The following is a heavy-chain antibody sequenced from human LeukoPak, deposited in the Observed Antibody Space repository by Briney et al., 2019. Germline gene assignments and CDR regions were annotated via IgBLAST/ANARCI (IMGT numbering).Heavy chain of an antibody. Sequence: HSGRSLTLACAVSGFTFTKYSVNWVRQPPGKGLEWVALMSLDGIKKYYPDPVKGRFTISSDEYKNTVYLQMDSLGPEDTALYDCVRDRSYSGYDWEYYYYGVDLWGEGSTLTVSS. CDR3: VRDRSYSGYDWEYYYYGVDL. J-gene: IGHJ6*01. CDR2: MSLDGIKK. CDR1: GFTFTKYS. D-gene: IGHD5-12*01. V-gene: IGHV3-30-3*01.